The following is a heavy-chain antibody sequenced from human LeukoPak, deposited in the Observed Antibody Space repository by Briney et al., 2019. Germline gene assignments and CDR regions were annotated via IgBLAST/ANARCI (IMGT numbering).Heavy chain of an antibody. V-gene: IGHV3-21*01. CDR3: ARTAKDIVIVPASYYMDV. Sequence: PGGSLRLSCAASGFTFTNYGMKWVRQPPGKGLEWVSSISSSGTSIAYADSVKGRFTVSRDNATNSLYLQMNSLRAEHTAVYYCARTAKDIVIVPASYYMDVWGKGPTVTVS. CDR1: GFTFTNYG. J-gene: IGHJ6*03. CDR2: ISSSGTSI. D-gene: IGHD2-2*01.